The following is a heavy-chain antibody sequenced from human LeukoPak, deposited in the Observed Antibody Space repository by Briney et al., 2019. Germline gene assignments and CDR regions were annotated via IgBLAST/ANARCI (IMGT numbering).Heavy chain of an antibody. Sequence: ASVKVSCKASGYTFTSYGISWVRQAPGQGLEWMGWISAYNGNTNYAQKLQGRVTMTTDTSTSTAYMELSSLRSEDTAVYYCARDARLWLSVSENWFDPWGQGTLVTVSS. CDR1: GYTFTSYG. J-gene: IGHJ5*02. CDR3: ARDARLWLSVSENWFDP. CDR2: ISAYNGNT. D-gene: IGHD5-12*01. V-gene: IGHV1-18*01.